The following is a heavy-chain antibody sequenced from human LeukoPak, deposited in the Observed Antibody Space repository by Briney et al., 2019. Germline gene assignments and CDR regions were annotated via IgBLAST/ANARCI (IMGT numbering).Heavy chain of an antibody. V-gene: IGHV3-7*03. Sequence: PGGSLRLSCAASGFMFSRYWMTWVRQAPGKGLEWVANINQDGSEKYYVDSVKGRFTISRDNAKNSLYLQMNSLRAEDTALYYCTKVPKYSSSWYYFDYWGQGTLVTVSS. CDR1: GFMFSRYW. D-gene: IGHD6-13*01. CDR2: INQDGSEK. CDR3: TKVPKYSSSWYYFDY. J-gene: IGHJ4*02.